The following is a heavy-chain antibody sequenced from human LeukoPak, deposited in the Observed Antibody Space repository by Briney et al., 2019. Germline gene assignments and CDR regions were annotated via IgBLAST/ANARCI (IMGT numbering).Heavy chain of an antibody. CDR2: INHSGST. V-gene: IGHV4-34*01. Sequence: SETLPLTCAVYGGSFSGYYWSWIRQPPGKGLEWIGEINHSGSTNYNPSLKSRVTISVDTSKNQFSLKLSSVTAADTAVYYCARGVGSIAARPLDYWGQGTLVTVSS. D-gene: IGHD6-6*01. J-gene: IGHJ4*02. CDR1: GGSFSGYY. CDR3: ARGVGSIAARPLDY.